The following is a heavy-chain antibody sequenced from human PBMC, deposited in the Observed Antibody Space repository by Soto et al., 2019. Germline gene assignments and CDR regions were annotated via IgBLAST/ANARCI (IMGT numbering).Heavy chain of an antibody. Sequence: QITLNESGPTVVKPTETLTLTCTFSGFSLTTSGVGVGWVRQSPGKAPEWLAFIYWDDDKRYSTSLTSRLTITKDTSKNQVVLTMANVAPADTATYYCAHRVLRAVFGLVTTTAIYFDFWGQGTPVAVSS. V-gene: IGHV2-5*02. CDR2: IYWDDDK. D-gene: IGHD3-3*01. CDR3: AHRVLRAVFGLVTTTAIYFDF. CDR1: GFSLTTSGVG. J-gene: IGHJ4*02.